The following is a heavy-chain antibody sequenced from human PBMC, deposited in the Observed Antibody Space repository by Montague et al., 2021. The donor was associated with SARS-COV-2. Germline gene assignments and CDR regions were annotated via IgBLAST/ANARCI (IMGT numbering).Heavy chain of an antibody. J-gene: IGHJ4*02. CDR1: GFTFGSYA. V-gene: IGHV3-30*04. CDR2: ISCDGSNK. D-gene: IGHD3-16*02. CDR3: ARDNYDYVWGSNRYIY. Sequence: SLRLSCAASGFTFGSYAMHWVRQAPGKGLEWVAVISCDGSNKYYADSVKGRFTISRDNSKDTLYLQMNSLRAEDTAVYYCARDNYDYVWGSNRYIYWGQGTLVTVSS.